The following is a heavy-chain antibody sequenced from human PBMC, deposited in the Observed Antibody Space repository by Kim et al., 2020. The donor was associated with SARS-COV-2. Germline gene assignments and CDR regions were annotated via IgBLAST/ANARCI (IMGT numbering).Heavy chain of an antibody. V-gene: IGHV4-59*11. J-gene: IGHJ6*01. CDR1: GASISSHF. CDR3: ARDGSRGPWVLDYDVTV. D-gene: IGHD3-3*01. CDR2: IYDSGST. Sequence: SETLSLTCTVSGASISSHFWSWFRQPPGKGLEWIGYIYDSGSTTYNPSLQSRVIISRDTSRNQFSLRLTSVTASDSAVYYCARDGSRGPWVLDYDVTVWG.